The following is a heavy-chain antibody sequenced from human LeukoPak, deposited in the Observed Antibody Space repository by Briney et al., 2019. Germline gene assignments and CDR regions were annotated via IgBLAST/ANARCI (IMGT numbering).Heavy chain of an antibody. Sequence: KSGGSLRLSCAASGFTFSNAWMSWVRQAPGKGLEYVSYISSGSGTIYYADSVQGRFTISRDNAKNSLYLQMNSLSAEDTAVYYCARAQKYSYDAFDIWGQGTMVTVSS. CDR2: ISSGSGTI. J-gene: IGHJ3*02. CDR3: ARAQKYSYDAFDI. D-gene: IGHD4-11*01. CDR1: GFTFSNAW. V-gene: IGHV3-48*04.